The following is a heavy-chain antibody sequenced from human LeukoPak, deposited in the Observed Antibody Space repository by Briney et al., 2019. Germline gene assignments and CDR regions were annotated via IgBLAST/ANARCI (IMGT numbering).Heavy chain of an antibody. D-gene: IGHD2-21*02. V-gene: IGHV1-69*13. CDR1: GGTSSSYA. J-gene: IGHJ4*02. CDR3: ASSGERGYCGGVCFRSEFDY. CDR2: IIPIFGTA. Sequence: SVKVSCKASGGTSSSYAISWVRQAPGQGLEWMGGIIPIFGTANYAQKFQGRVTITADESTSTAYMELSSLRSEDTAVDYCASSGERGYCGGVCFRSEFDYWGKDPLVPVPS.